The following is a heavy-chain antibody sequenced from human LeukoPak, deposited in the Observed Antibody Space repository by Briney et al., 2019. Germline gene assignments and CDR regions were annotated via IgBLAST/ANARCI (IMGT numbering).Heavy chain of an antibody. CDR2: INHSGST. Sequence: PSETLSLTXAVYGGSFSGYYWSWIRQPPGKGLEWIGEINHSGSTNYNPSLKSRVTISVDTSKNQFSLKLSSVTAADTAVYYCADRRRYSYGLDYWGQGTLVTVSS. D-gene: IGHD5-18*01. J-gene: IGHJ4*02. V-gene: IGHV4-34*01. CDR3: ADRRRYSYGLDY. CDR1: GGSFSGYY.